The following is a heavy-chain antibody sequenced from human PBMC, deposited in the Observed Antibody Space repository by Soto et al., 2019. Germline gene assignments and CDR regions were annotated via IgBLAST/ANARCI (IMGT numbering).Heavy chain of an antibody. J-gene: IGHJ6*02. CDR1: GFTFSSYG. D-gene: IGHD3-22*01. V-gene: IGHV3-30*18. CDR3: AKIYYDSSGYRPYYYYGMDV. Sequence: PGGSLRLSCAASGFTFSSYGMHWVRQAPGKGLEWVAVISYDGSNKYYADSVKGRFTISRDNSKNTLYLQMNSLRAEDTAVYYFAKIYYDSSGYRPYYYYGMDVWGQGTTVTVSS. CDR2: ISYDGSNK.